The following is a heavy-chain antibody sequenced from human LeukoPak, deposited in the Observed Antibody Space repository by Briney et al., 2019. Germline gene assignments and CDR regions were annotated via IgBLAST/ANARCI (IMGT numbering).Heavy chain of an antibody. J-gene: IGHJ3*02. V-gene: IGHV1-69*04. D-gene: IGHD3-22*01. CDR2: IIPILGIA. Sequence: SVKVSCKASGGTFSSYAISWVRQAPGQGLEWMGRIIPILGIANYAQKFQGRVTITADKSTSTAYMELSSLRSEDTAVYYCARDVSYDSSGFYTDAFDIWGQGTMVTVSS. CDR3: ARDVSYDSSGFYTDAFDI. CDR1: GGTFSSYA.